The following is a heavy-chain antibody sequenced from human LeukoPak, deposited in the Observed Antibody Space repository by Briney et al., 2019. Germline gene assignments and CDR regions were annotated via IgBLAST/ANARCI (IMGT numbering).Heavy chain of an antibody. D-gene: IGHD6-19*01. CDR2: ISYDGSNK. V-gene: IGHV3-30-3*01. Sequence: GGSLRLSCAASGFTFSSYAMHWVRQAPGKGLEWVAVISYDGSNKYYADSVKGRFTISRDSSKNTLYLQMNSLRAEDTAVYYCAREEQQWLYYYYGMDVWGQGTTVTVSS. J-gene: IGHJ6*02. CDR3: AREEQQWLYYYYGMDV. CDR1: GFTFSSYA.